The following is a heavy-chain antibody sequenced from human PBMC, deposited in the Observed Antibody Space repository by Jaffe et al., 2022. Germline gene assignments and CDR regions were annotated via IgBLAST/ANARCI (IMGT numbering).Heavy chain of an antibody. Sequence: EVQMLESGGGLVQPGGSLRLSCIVSGLTFSIYDMSWVRQAPGKGLEWVSGILPSGYKTHYADSVRGRFTISKDNSKNTLYLQMDNLRAEDTAVYYCAKVDCSGDSCSHYWGQGTLVTVSS. CDR2: ILPSGYKT. V-gene: IGHV3-23*01. CDR3: AKVDCSGDSCSHY. J-gene: IGHJ4*02. CDR1: GLTFSIYD. D-gene: IGHD2-15*01.